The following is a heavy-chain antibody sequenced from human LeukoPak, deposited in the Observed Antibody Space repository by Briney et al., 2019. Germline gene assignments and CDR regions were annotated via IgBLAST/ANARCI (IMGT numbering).Heavy chain of an antibody. CDR1: GGSFSSYF. CDR3: ARRRKVVRAGFDY. Sequence: PSETLSLTCAGYGGSFSSYFWTWIRQTPGKGLEWIGEINHSGTTNYNPSLKSRVTMSVDTSKDQFSLKLMSVTAADRGVYYCARRRKVVRAGFDYWGQGTRVIVSS. CDR2: INHSGTT. D-gene: IGHD2-21*01. V-gene: IGHV4-34*01. J-gene: IGHJ4*02.